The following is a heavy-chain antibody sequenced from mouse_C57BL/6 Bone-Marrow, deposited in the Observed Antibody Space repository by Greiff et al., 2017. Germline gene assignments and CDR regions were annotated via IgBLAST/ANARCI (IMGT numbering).Heavy chain of an antibody. CDR1: GYSITSGYY. V-gene: IGHV3-6*01. D-gene: IGHD2-1*01. J-gene: IGHJ3*01. CDR2: ISYDGSN. CDR3: ARGEGLLFAY. Sequence: EVKVEESGPGLVKPSQSLSLTCSVTGYSITSGYYWNWIRQFPGNKLEWMGYISYDGSNNYNPSLKNRISITRDTSKNQFFLKLNSVTTEDTATYYCARGEGLLFAYWGQGTLVTVSA.